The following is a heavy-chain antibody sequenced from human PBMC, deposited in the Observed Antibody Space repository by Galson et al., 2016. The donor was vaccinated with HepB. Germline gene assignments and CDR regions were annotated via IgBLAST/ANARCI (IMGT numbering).Heavy chain of an antibody. CDR2: ISSGGRDT. J-gene: IGHJ4*02. V-gene: IGHV3-11*06. CDR1: GFTFSDFY. CDR3: ARDRTSRAALDY. D-gene: IGHD6-25*01. Sequence: SLRLSCAASGFTFSDFYMAWIRQAPGKGLEYVSHISSGGRDTNYADSVKGRFTISRDNAKKSLSLQMNSLRAEDTAVYYCARDRTSRAALDYWGQGTLVTVSS.